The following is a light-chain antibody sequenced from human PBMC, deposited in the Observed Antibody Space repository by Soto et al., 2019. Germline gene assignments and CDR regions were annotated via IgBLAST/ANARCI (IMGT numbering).Light chain of an antibody. Sequence: IVMTQSPATLSVSPGERATLSCRASQSVSSNLAWYQQTLGQAPRLLIYGASTRATGIPARFSGSGSGTEFTLTISSLQSEDFAVYYRQHYNDWPLTFGQGTRLEIK. CDR2: GAS. CDR1: QSVSSN. J-gene: IGKJ5*01. CDR3: QHYNDWPLT. V-gene: IGKV3-15*01.